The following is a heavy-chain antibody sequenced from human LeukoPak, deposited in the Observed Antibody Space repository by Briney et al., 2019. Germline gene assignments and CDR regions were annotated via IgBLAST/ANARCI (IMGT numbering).Heavy chain of an antibody. CDR2: IYSGGAT. Sequence: GGSLRLSCAASGFDVGRNYMTWVRQAPGKGLEWVSFIYSGGATYYADSVRGRFTISRDSSKNTLYLQMNSLRVEDTAVYYCAKSADYDILTGYYDYWGQGTLVTVSS. V-gene: IGHV3-53*01. J-gene: IGHJ4*02. CDR1: GFDVGRNY. D-gene: IGHD3-9*01. CDR3: AKSADYDILTGYYDY.